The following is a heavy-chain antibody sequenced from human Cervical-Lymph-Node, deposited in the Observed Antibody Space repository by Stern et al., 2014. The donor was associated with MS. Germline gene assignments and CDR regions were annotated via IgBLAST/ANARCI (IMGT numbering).Heavy chain of an antibody. V-gene: IGHV5-51*01. CDR3: ARHVQGFDY. J-gene: IGHJ4*02. Sequence: EVQLVESGAEVKKPGESLKISCKLSGYSFTIYYIALVRQMPGKDLEWMGVIYPYDSDTTYSPSFQGQVTISADKSITTAYLQWSSLRASDTAMYYCARHVQGFDYWGQGTLVTVSS. CDR2: IYPYDSDT. CDR1: GYSFTIYY.